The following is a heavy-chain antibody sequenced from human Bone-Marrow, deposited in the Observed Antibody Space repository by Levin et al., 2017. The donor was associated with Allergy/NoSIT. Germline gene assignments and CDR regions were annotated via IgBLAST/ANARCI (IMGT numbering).Heavy chain of an antibody. Sequence: PSETLSLTCAVYGGSFSGYYWSWIRQPPGKGLEWIGEINHSGSTNYNPSLKSRVTISVDTSKNQFSLKLSSVTAADTAVYYCARGGLYGLNYWGQGTLVTVSS. CDR2: INHSGST. J-gene: IGHJ4*02. D-gene: IGHD3-10*01. V-gene: IGHV4-34*01. CDR3: ARGGLYGLNY. CDR1: GGSFSGYY.